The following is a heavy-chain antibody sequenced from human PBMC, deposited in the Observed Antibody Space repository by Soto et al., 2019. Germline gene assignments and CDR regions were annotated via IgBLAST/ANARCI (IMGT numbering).Heavy chain of an antibody. CDR2: IYHSGVT. CDR3: ARISAYHFDY. J-gene: IGHJ4*02. Sequence: PSETLSLTCAVSGGSIRSNNWWSWVRQPPGKGLEWIGEIYHSGVTNYNPSLKSRVTISVDKPKNQFSLKLSSLTAADTAVYYCARISAYHFDYWGQGTLVTVSS. V-gene: IGHV4-4*02. D-gene: IGHD3-16*01. CDR1: GGSIRSNNW.